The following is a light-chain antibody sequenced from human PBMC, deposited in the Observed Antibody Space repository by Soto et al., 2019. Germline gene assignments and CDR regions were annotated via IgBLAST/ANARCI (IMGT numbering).Light chain of an antibody. CDR3: QKYDILPPGIN. J-gene: IGKJ3*01. V-gene: IGKV1-33*01. CDR1: QDISNY. Sequence: DIQMTQSPSSLSASVGDRVTITCQASQDISNYLNWYQQKPGKAPKLLIYDASNLETGIPSRFSGSGSGTDFTSNISSLQPVDSATSYCQKYDILPPGINFRPGTQVDIK. CDR2: DAS.